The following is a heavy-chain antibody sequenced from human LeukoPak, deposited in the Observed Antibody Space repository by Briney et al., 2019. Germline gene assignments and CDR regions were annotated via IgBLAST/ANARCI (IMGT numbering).Heavy chain of an antibody. D-gene: IGHD1-26*01. CDR1: GYTLTELS. J-gene: IGHJ4*02. CDR3: AILLVGLNTFDY. Sequence: ASVKVSCKVSGYTLTELSMHWVRQASGKGLEWRGGFHPENDKTIYSQKFQGRVTMTEDTSTDTAYMDVSSLRSEDTAVYYCAILLVGLNTFDYWGQGTLVTVSS. V-gene: IGHV1-24*01. CDR2: FHPENDKT.